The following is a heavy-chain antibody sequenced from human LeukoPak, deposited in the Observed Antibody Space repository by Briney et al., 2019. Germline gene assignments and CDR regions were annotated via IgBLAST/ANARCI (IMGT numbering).Heavy chain of an antibody. J-gene: IGHJ4*02. CDR1: GYTFTSYA. Sequence: ASVKVSCKASGYTFTSYAMHWVRQAPGQRLEWMGWINAGNGNTKYSQKFQGRVTITRDTSASTAYMEPSSLRSEDTAVYYCARGPIGVNFDYWGQGTLVTVSS. CDR3: ARGPIGVNFDY. V-gene: IGHV1-3*01. D-gene: IGHD1-26*01. CDR2: INAGNGNT.